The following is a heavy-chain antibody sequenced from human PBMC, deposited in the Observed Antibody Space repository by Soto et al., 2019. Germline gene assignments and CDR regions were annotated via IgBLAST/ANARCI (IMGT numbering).Heavy chain of an antibody. CDR3: ARVGTVTTSRGMYY. CDR1: GFTFSSYA. CDR2: ISYDGSNK. V-gene: IGHV3-30-3*01. Sequence: QVQLVESGGGVVQPGRSLRLSCAASGFTFSSYAMHWVRQAPGKGLEWVAVISYDGSNKYYADSVKGRFTISRDNSKNTRYLQMNSLRAEDTAVYYCARVGTVTTSRGMYYWGQGTLVTVSS. D-gene: IGHD4-17*01. J-gene: IGHJ4*02.